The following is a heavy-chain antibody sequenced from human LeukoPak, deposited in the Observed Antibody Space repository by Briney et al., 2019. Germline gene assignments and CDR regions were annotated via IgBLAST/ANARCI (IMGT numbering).Heavy chain of an antibody. J-gene: IGHJ5*01. V-gene: IGHV3-9*01. CDR1: GFTFDDYA. D-gene: IGHD6-13*01. CDR3: AKDKTSGIAGPFDS. CDR2: VTWNGGRI. Sequence: GGSLRLSCSASGFTFDDYAMHWVRQAPGKGLEWVSGVTWNGGRIDYAVSVKGRFIISRDNAKNSLYLQMNSLRADDTAFYYCAKDKTSGIAGPFDSWGQGTLVTVSS.